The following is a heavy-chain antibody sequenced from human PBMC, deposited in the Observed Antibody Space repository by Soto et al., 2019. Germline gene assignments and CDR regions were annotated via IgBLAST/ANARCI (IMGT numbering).Heavy chain of an antibody. CDR3: ARHSHSSQGWGWFDP. Sequence: EVQLVQSGAEVTKPGESLRISCKGSAYSFTSYWISWVRQMPGKDLEWMGRIDPSDSYTTYSPSFQGHVTISADKSISTACLQWSSLKASDTAMYYCARHSHSSQGWGWFDPWGQGTLVTVSS. D-gene: IGHD6-13*01. J-gene: IGHJ5*02. V-gene: IGHV5-10-1*01. CDR1: AYSFTSYW. CDR2: IDPSDSYT.